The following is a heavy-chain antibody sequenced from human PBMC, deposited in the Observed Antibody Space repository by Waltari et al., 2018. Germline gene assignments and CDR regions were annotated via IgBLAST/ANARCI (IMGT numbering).Heavy chain of an antibody. V-gene: IGHV3-23*01. D-gene: IGHD3-16*01. CDR3: ATFKGDY. J-gene: IGHJ4*02. CDR1: GFRFSTTS. Sequence: EVQLLQSGGDLVQPGGSLRLSCAASGFRFSTTSMTWVRQVPGKGLVWVSSISGSGTGTYYADSVKGRFIISRDNSKNTLSLQMNSLRAEDTALYYCATFKGDYWGEGTLVTVSS. CDR2: ISGSGTGT.